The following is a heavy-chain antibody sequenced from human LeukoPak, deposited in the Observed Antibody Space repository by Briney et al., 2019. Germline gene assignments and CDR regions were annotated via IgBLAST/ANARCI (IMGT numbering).Heavy chain of an antibody. D-gene: IGHD6-13*01. CDR1: GGSISSGSYY. J-gene: IGHJ5*02. CDR3: ATVAAAGNWFDP. Sequence: PSETLSLTCTVSGGSISSGSYYWSWIRQPPGKGLEWLGNIYYSGGTNYNPSLRGRLTISVDTSKKQFSLKLSSVTAADTAVYYCATVAAAGNWFDPWGQGTLVTVSS. V-gene: IGHV4-61*01. CDR2: IYYSGGT.